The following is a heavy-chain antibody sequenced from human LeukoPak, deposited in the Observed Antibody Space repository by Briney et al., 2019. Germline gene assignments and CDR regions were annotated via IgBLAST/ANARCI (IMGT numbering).Heavy chain of an antibody. Sequence: GGSLRLSCAASGFTFSDYYMSRIRQAPGKGLEWVSYIRSSGSAIHYADSVKGRFTISRDNAKNSLYLQMNSLTAEDTAVYYCARLPKVIGVRSRRAFDIWGQGTMVTVSS. CDR1: GFTFSDYY. CDR3: ARLPKVIGVRSRRAFDI. J-gene: IGHJ3*02. D-gene: IGHD4-17*01. CDR2: IRSSGSAI. V-gene: IGHV3-11*01.